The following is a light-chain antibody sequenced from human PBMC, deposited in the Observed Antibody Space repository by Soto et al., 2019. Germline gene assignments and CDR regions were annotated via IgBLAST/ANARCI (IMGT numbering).Light chain of an antibody. CDR3: QQSGSSPRT. J-gene: IGKJ2*01. CDR1: QSVRNVY. Sequence: EIVLTQSPGTLSLSPGERATLSCRASQSVRNVYLAWYQQKPGQAPRLLIYDASNRATGIPDRFSGGGSGTEFTLTINRLEPEDLAVYYCQQSGSSPRTFGQGTKLEIK. V-gene: IGKV3-20*01. CDR2: DAS.